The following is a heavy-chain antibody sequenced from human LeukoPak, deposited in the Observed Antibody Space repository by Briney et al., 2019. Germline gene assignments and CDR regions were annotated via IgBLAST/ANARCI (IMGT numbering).Heavy chain of an antibody. CDR1: GFTVSSNY. D-gene: IGHD3-10*01. V-gene: IGHV3-11*04. CDR2: ISSSGSTI. Sequence: PGGSLRLSCAASGFTVSSNYMSWVRQAPGKGLEWVSYISSSGSTIYYADSVKGRFTISRDNAKNSLYLQMNSLRAEDTAVYYCARVFREYAHYYMDVWGKGTTVTISS. CDR3: ARVFREYAHYYMDV. J-gene: IGHJ6*03.